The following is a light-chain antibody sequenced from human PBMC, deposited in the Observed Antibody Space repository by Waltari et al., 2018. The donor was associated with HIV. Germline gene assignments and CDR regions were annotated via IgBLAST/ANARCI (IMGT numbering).Light chain of an antibody. J-gene: IGLJ1*01. Sequence: QSVLTQPPSVSEAPRQRGTIPCSGSNSNIGNNAVIWFQQLPGKTPKLRIYYDSLLPSGVSDRFAATKSGASASLAISGLQAEDAADYYCAACDNNLNGSVFGTGTRVTVL. CDR3: AACDNNLNGSV. CDR2: YDS. V-gene: IGLV1-36*01. CDR1: NSNIGNNA.